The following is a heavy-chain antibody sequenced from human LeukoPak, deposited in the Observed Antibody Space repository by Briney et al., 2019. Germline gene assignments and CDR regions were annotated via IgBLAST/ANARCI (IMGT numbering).Heavy chain of an antibody. CDR3: ARDWTPYYEILTGYYNNYFDY. Sequence: PGRSLRLSCAASAFSFSHYAMHWVRQAPGKGLEWVAVISYDGYNEYYADSVKGRFTISRDNSKNTLYLQMNSLRAEDTAVYYCARDWTPYYEILTGYYNNYFDYWGQGTLVTVSS. CDR1: AFSFSHYA. CDR2: ISYDGYNE. J-gene: IGHJ4*02. D-gene: IGHD3-9*01. V-gene: IGHV3-30-3*01.